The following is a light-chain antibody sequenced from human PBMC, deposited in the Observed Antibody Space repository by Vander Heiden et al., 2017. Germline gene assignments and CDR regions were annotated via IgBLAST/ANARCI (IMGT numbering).Light chain of an antibody. CDR3: CSYAGSNTVI. CDR2: EVT. J-gene: IGLJ2*01. V-gene: IGLV2-23*02. CDR1: SSDVGSYDL. Sequence: QSALTQPASVSGSPGQSITISCTGTSSDVGSYDLVSWYQQNPGKAPKVVIYEVTKRASGVSNRFSGSKSGNTASLTISGLQAEDEADYYCCSYAGSNTVIFGGGTKLTVL.